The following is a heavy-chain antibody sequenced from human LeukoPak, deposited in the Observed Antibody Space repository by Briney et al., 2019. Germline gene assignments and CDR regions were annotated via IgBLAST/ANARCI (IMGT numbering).Heavy chain of an antibody. V-gene: IGHV3-30*18. CDR1: GFTFSSYG. J-gene: IGHJ4*02. Sequence: GGSLRLSCAASGFTFSSYGMHWVRQAPGKGLEWVAVITYDGSNKYYTDSVKGRFTISRDNSKSTLYLQMNSLRAEDTAVYYCAKVRWDNSGWYYLDYWGQGTLVTVSS. CDR3: AKVRWDNSGWYYLDY. D-gene: IGHD6-19*01. CDR2: ITYDGSNK.